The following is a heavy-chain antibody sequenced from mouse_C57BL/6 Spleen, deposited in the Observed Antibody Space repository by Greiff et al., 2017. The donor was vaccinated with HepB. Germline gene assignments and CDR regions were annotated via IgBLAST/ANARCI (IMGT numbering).Heavy chain of an antibody. D-gene: IGHD1-1*01. CDR1: GFTFSSYA. CDR2: ISDGGSYT. V-gene: IGHV5-4*03. Sequence: EVKLMESGGGLVKPGGSLKLSCAASGFTFSSYAMSWVRQTPEKRLEWVATISDGGSYTYYPDNVKGRFTISRDNAKNNLYLQMSHLKSEDTAMYYCARAGYYGSSSYFDYWGQGTTLTVSS. J-gene: IGHJ2*01. CDR3: ARAGYYGSSSYFDY.